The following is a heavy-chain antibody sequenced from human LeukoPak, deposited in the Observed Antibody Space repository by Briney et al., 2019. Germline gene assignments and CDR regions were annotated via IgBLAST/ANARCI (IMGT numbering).Heavy chain of an antibody. Sequence: HPGGYLRLSCTTSGFTFGDYGISWFRQAPGKGLEWVGFIRSKASGEATECAASVKGRFTISRDDSKNIAYLQMISLKTEDTAVYYCARERRAIDYYDSGTYYSDYWGQGTLVTVSS. CDR2: IRSKASGEAT. V-gene: IGHV3-49*03. CDR1: GFTFGDYG. CDR3: ARERRAIDYYDSGTYYSDY. J-gene: IGHJ4*02. D-gene: IGHD3-10*01.